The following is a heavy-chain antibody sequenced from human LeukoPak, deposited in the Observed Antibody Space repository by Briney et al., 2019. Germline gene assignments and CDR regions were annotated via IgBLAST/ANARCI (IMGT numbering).Heavy chain of an antibody. J-gene: IGHJ4*02. Sequence: ASLKVSCKASGYIFTSFGIGWVRQAPGEGLEWMGWISAYSGDTDYAQKFQGRVTMTRDTSISTAYMELSRLRSDDTAVYYCARPRSDFWSGYSGYYFDYWGQGTLVTVSS. CDR3: ARPRSDFWSGYSGYYFDY. D-gene: IGHD3-3*01. V-gene: IGHV1-18*01. CDR1: GYIFTSFG. CDR2: ISAYSGDT.